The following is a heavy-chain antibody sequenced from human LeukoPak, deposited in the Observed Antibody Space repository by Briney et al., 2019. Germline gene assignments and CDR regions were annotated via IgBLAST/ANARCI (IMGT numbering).Heavy chain of an antibody. CDR2: ISSSSSYI. CDR3: ARDGRVYCSSTSCHRPEFDY. V-gene: IGHV3-21*01. D-gene: IGHD2-2*02. Sequence: GGSLRLSCAASGFTFSSYEMNWVRQAPGKGLEWVSSISSSSSYIYYADSVKGRFTISRDNAKNSLYLQMNSLRAEDTAVYYCARDGRVYCSSTSCHRPEFDYWGQGTLVTVSS. CDR1: GFTFSSYE. J-gene: IGHJ4*02.